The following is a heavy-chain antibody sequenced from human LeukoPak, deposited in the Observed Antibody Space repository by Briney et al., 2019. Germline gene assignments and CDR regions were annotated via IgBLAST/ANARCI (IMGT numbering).Heavy chain of an antibody. J-gene: IGHJ4*02. CDR1: GGSISSGGYY. CDR3: ASGRPLGFDY. CDR2: IYYSGST. V-gene: IGHV4-31*03. D-gene: IGHD1-26*01. Sequence: SETLSLTCTVSGGSISSGGYYWSWIRQHPGKGLEWIGYIYYSGSTYYNPSLKSRVTISVDTSKNQFSLKLSSVTAADTAVYYCASGRPLGFDYWGQGTLVTVSS.